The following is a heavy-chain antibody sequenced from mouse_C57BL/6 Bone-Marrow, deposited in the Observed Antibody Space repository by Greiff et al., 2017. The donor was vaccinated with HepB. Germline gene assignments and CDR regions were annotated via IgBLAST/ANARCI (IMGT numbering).Heavy chain of an antibody. CDR2: ISNLAYSI. Sequence: DVKLVESGGGLVQPGGSLKLSCAASGFTFSDYGMAWVRQAPRKGPEWVAFISNLAYSIYYADTVTGRFTISRENAKNTLYLEMSSLRSEDTAMYYCARHGLLSYYYAMDYWGQGTSVTVSS. V-gene: IGHV5-15*01. J-gene: IGHJ4*01. D-gene: IGHD2-10*01. CDR3: ARHGLLSYYYAMDY. CDR1: GFTFSDYG.